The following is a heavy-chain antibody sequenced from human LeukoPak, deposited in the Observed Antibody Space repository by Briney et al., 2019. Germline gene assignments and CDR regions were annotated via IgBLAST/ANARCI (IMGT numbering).Heavy chain of an antibody. CDR1: GGSVSSGRYY. V-gene: IGHV4-61*01. CDR3: ARTNAFDI. J-gene: IGHJ3*02. Sequence: SETLSLTCTVSGGSVSSGRYYWSWIRQPPGKGLEWIGYIYYSGSTNYNPSLKSRVAISVDTSKNQFSLKLGSVTAADTAVYYCARTNAFDIRGQGTLVTVAS. CDR2: IYYSGST.